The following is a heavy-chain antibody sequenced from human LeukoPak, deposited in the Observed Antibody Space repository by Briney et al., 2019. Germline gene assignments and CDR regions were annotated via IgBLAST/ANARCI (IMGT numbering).Heavy chain of an antibody. V-gene: IGHV3-30*18. D-gene: IGHD3-10*01. CDR3: AKEYSSSRSKRGSYYYYGVDV. Sequence: GGYLRLYCVASGLTFSSSAIHWVRPAPGKGLEWVAVISFDGGNKYLAESVRGRFTVSRDNSNNTVYLQMNSLGAEDTALYYCAKEYSSSRSKRGSYYYYGVDVWGQGTTVNVSS. CDR2: ISFDGGNK. J-gene: IGHJ6*02. CDR1: GLTFSSSA.